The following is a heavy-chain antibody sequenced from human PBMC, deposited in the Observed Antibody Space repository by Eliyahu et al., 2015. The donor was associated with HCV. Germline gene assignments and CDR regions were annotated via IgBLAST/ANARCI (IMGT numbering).Heavy chain of an antibody. CDR1: GFNFSNXA. V-gene: IGHV3-23*01. CDR3: VREVVGGDYGGWEGYYFDY. CDR2: ISGSRGKT. Sequence: EVQLLESGGGLVQPGGSLRLSCAXSGFNFSNXAXXWVRQAPGKGLEWVSVISGSRGKTYYTNSVKGRFTISRDNSKNTLYLQMNSLRVEDTALYYCVREVVGGDYGGWEGYYFDYCGQRTLVTVSS. D-gene: IGHD4-23*01. J-gene: IGHJ4*02.